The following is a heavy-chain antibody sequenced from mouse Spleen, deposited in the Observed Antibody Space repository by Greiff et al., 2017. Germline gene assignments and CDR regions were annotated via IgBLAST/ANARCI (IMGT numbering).Heavy chain of an antibody. CDR3: ARGLGGAY. D-gene: IGHD4-1*01. V-gene: IGHV2-2*01. CDR1: GFSLTSYG. CDR2: IWSGGST. J-gene: IGHJ3*01. Sequence: VQLVESGPGLVQPSQSLSITCTVSGFSLTSYGVHWVRQSPGKGLEWLGVIWSGGSTDYNAAFISRLSISKDNSKSQVFFKMNSLQADDTAIYYCARGLGGAYWGQGTLVTVSA.